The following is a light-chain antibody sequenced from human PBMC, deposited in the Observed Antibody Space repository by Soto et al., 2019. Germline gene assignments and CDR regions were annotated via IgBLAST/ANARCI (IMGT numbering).Light chain of an antibody. J-gene: IGKJ4*01. Sequence: EIVLTQSPGILSLSPGARATLSCRASQNVTANFVAWYQQKPGRAPRLLIYRASNRAAGVSDRFRGSGSGTDFTLTISRMEPTDFAVFYCQQYGNSPLTFGGGTKV. V-gene: IGKV3-20*01. CDR3: QQYGNSPLT. CDR2: RAS. CDR1: QNVTANF.